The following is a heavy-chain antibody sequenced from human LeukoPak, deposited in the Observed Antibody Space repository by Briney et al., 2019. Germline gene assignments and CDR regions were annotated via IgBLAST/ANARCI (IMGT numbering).Heavy chain of an antibody. CDR1: GYTFTGYY. CDR2: INPNSGGT. CDR3: ARGYYYDSTHNWFDP. J-gene: IGHJ5*02. D-gene: IGHD3-22*01. V-gene: IGHV1-2*02. Sequence: ASVKVSCKASGYTFTGYYMHWVRQAPGQGPEWMGWINPNSGGTNYAQKFQGRVTMTRDTSISTAYMELSRLRSDDTAVYYCARGYYYDSTHNWFDPWGQGTLVTVSS.